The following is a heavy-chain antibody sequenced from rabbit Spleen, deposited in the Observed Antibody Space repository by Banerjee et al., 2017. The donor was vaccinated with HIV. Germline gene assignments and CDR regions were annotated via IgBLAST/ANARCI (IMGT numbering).Heavy chain of an antibody. CDR2: IAGSSSDFT. D-gene: IGHD8-1*01. V-gene: IGHV1S40*01. Sequence: QSLEESGGGLVKPGASLTLTCTASGVSFSNNHYMCWVRQAPGKGLEWISCIAGSSSDFTYSATWAKGRFTCSKTSSTTVTLQMTSLTVADTATYFCARDTGSSFSSYGMDLWGQGTLVTVS. CDR3: ARDTGSSFSSYGMDL. J-gene: IGHJ6*01. CDR1: GVSFSNNHY.